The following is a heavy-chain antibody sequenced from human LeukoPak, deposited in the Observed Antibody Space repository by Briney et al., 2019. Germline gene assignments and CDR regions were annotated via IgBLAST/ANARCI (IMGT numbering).Heavy chain of an antibody. J-gene: IGHJ4*02. V-gene: IGHV4-39*01. D-gene: IGHD1/OR15-1a*01. Sequence: PSETLSLTCTVSGGSISSSSYYWGWIRQPPGKGLEWIGSIYYSGSTYYNPSLKSRVTISVDTSKNQFSLKLSSVTAADTAVYYCARREQEFFDYWGQGTPVTVSS. CDR1: GGSISSSSYY. CDR2: IYYSGST. CDR3: ARREQEFFDY.